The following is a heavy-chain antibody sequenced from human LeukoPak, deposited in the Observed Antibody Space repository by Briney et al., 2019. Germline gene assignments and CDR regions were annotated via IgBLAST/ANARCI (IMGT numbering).Heavy chain of an antibody. CDR3: ARVLHGDYGWFRYFDL. CDR2: ISAYNGNT. J-gene: IGHJ2*01. Sequence: ASVKVSCKASGYTFTSYGISWVRRAPGQGLEWMGWISAYNGNTNYAQELQGRVTMTTDTSTSTAYMELRSLRSDDTAVYYCARVLHGDYGWFRYFDLWGRGTLVTVSS. V-gene: IGHV1-18*01. CDR1: GYTFTSYG. D-gene: IGHD4-17*01.